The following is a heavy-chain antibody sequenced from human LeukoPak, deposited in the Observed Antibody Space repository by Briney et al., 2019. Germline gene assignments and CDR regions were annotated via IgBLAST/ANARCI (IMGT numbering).Heavy chain of an antibody. Sequence: GGSLRLSCAASGFTFSNYAMRWVRQAPGKGLEGVSAIGAGTGAVTIYADSVKGRFTISRDNSKNTLYLQMNSLRAEDTAVYYCARRYITGWHFDYWGQGTLVTVSS. J-gene: IGHJ4*02. D-gene: IGHD6-19*01. V-gene: IGHV3-23*01. CDR2: IGAGTGAVT. CDR3: ARRYITGWHFDY. CDR1: GFTFSNYA.